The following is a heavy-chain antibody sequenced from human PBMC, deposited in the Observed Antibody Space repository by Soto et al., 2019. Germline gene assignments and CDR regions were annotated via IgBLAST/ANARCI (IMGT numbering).Heavy chain of an antibody. J-gene: IGHJ4*02. V-gene: IGHV4-34*01. Sequence: PSETLSLTCAVYGGSFSGYYWSWIRQPPGKGLEWIGEINHSGSTNYNPSLKSRVTISVDTSKNQYSLKQNSMTAADTAVYYCARAGGYNSGGPEYFDYWGQGTLVTVSS. D-gene: IGHD5-12*01. CDR3: ARAGGYNSGGPEYFDY. CDR2: INHSGST. CDR1: GGSFSGYY.